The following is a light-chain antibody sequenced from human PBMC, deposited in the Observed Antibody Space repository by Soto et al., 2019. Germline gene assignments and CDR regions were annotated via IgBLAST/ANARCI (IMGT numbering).Light chain of an antibody. V-gene: IGKV3-20*01. CDR3: QQYGSSRT. J-gene: IGKJ1*01. CDR1: QSVSNNY. CDR2: GAS. Sequence: EIVLTQSPGTLSLSPGERATPSCRASQSVSNNYLAWYQQKPGQAPRLLIYGASSRATGIPDRFSGSGSGTDFTLTISRLEPEDFAVYYCQQYGSSRTFGQGTKVEIK.